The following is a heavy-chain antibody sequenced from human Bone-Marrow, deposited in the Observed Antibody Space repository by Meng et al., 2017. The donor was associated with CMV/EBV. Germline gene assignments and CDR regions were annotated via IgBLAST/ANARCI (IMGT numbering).Heavy chain of an antibody. CDR2: IYSGGSST. CDR1: GFTFSSYA. Sequence: GGSLRLSCAASGFTFSSYAMSWVRQAPGKGLEWVSVIYSGGSSTYYADSVKGRFTISRDNSKNTLYLQMNSLRAEDTAVYYCAKHADEYQPHYWGQATLATSSS. D-gene: IGHD2-2*01. CDR3: AKHADEYQPHY. J-gene: IGHJ4*02. V-gene: IGHV3-23*03.